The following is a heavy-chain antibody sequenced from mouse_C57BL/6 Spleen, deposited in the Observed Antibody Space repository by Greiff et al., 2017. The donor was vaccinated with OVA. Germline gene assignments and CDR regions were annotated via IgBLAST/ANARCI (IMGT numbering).Heavy chain of an antibody. D-gene: IGHD2-3*01. CDR3: ARDGGYDGYYERYAMDY. V-gene: IGHV1-53*01. Sequence: QVQLKQPGPELVKPGASVKLSCKASGYTFTSYWMHWVKQRPGQGLEWIGNINPSNGGTNYNEKFKSKATLTVDKSSSTAYMQLSSLTSEDSAVYYCARDGGYDGYYERYAMDYWGQGTSVTVSS. J-gene: IGHJ4*01. CDR2: INPSNGGT. CDR1: GYTFTSYW.